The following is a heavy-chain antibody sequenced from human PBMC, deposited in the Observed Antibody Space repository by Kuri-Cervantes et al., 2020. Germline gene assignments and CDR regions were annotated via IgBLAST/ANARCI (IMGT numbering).Heavy chain of an antibody. CDR2: IRNKANNYAT. CDR1: GFTFSGSA. CDR3: ARSFGDYDILTGYPL. V-gene: IGHV3-73*01. Sequence: GESLKISCAASGFTFSGSAIHWVRQASGKGLEWVGRIRNKANNYATTYAASVKGRFTISRDDSKSTAYLQMSSLKTEDTAVYYCARSFGDYDILTGYPLWGQGTLVTVSS. J-gene: IGHJ4*02. D-gene: IGHD3-9*01.